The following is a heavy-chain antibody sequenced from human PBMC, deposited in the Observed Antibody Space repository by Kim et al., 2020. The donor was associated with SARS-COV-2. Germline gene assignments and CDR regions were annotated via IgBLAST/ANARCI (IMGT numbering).Heavy chain of an antibody. D-gene: IGHD4-17*01. J-gene: IGHJ2*01. CDR3: ARDWPPTVVRLGYFDL. Sequence: VKGRLPISRDKAKNSLYLQMNSLRAEDTAVYYCARDWPPTVVRLGYFDLWGRGTLVTVSS. V-gene: IGHV3-11*06.